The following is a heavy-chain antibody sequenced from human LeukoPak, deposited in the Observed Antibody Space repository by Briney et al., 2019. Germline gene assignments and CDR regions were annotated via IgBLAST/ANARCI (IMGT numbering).Heavy chain of an antibody. CDR1: GGSISSGGYS. Sequence: PSETLSLTCAVSGGSISSGGYSWSWIRQPPGKGLEWIGYIYHSGSTYYNPSLKSRVTISVDRSKNQFSLKLSSVTAADTAVYYCARPRGMGTYNWFDPWGQGTLVTVSS. CDR2: IYHSGST. CDR3: ARPRGMGTYNWFDP. J-gene: IGHJ5*02. D-gene: IGHD7-27*01. V-gene: IGHV4-30-2*01.